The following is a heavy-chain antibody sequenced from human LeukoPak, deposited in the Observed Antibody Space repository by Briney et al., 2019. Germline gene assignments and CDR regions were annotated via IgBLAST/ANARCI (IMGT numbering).Heavy chain of an antibody. J-gene: IGHJ4*02. V-gene: IGHV3-48*04. CDR2: ISSSSSTI. Sequence: PGGSLRLSCAASGFTFSSYSMNWVRQAPGKGLEWVSYISSSSSTIYYADSVKGRFTISRDNAKNSLYLQMNSLRAEDTAVNYCARDQIAAAGDLDYWGQGTLVTVSS. CDR3: ARDQIAAAGDLDY. D-gene: IGHD6-13*01. CDR1: GFTFSSYS.